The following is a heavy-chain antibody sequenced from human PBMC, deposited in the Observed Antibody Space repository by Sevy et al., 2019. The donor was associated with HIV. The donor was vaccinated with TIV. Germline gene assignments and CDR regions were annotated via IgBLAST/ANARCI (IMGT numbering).Heavy chain of an antibody. CDR2: ISSASTYI. V-gene: IGHV3-21*01. D-gene: IGHD3-10*01. CDR3: ARDRDGSGSSGGYGMDV. J-gene: IGHJ6*02. CDR1: AFSISTYT. Sequence: GESLKISCVASAFSISTYTMHWVRQAPGKGLEWVSSISSASTYIYYTDSLKGRFTISRDNAKNSLSLQMNSLRAEDTAVYYCARDRDGSGSSGGYGMDVWGQWTTVTVSS.